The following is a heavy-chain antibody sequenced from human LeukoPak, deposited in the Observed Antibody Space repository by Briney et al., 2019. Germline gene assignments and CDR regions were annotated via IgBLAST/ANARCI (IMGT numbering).Heavy chain of an antibody. J-gene: IGHJ4*02. V-gene: IGHV3-23*01. Sequence: GGSLRLSCAASGFTFSSYAMSWVRQAPGKGLQWVSAISGSGSSTYYADSVKGRFTISRDNSKNTLYLQMNSLRAEDTAVYYCAKRPELAYFDYWGQGTLVTVSS. CDR2: ISGSGSST. CDR1: GFTFSSYA. D-gene: IGHD1-26*01. CDR3: AKRPELAYFDY.